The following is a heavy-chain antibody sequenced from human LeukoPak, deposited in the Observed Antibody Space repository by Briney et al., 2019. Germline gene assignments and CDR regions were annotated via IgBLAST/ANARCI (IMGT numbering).Heavy chain of an antibody. CDR1: GYSFTSYW. J-gene: IGHJ4*02. V-gene: IGHV5-51*01. Sequence: GESLKISGKGSGYSFTSYWIGWVRQMPGKGLDWMGISYPGDSDTRYSPSFQGQLNIPADKSISTAYLQWSSLKASDTAMYYCASGQYYYGSGRPRGYFDYWGQGTLVTVSS. D-gene: IGHD3-10*01. CDR3: ASGQYYYGSGRPRGYFDY. CDR2: SYPGDSDT.